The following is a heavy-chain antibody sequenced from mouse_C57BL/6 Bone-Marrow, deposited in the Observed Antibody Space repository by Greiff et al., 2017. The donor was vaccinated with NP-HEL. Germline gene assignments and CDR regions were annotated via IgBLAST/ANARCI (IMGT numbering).Heavy chain of an antibody. Sequence: VKLQQPGAELVKPGASVKLSCKASGYTFTSYWMHWVKQRPGQGLEWIGMIHPNSGSTNYNEKFKSKATLTVDKSSSTAYMQLSSLTSEDSAVYYCARCSNYPYYYAMDYWGQGTSVTVSS. J-gene: IGHJ4*01. CDR3: ARCSNYPYYYAMDY. CDR1: GYTFTSYW. D-gene: IGHD2-5*01. V-gene: IGHV1-64*01. CDR2: IHPNSGST.